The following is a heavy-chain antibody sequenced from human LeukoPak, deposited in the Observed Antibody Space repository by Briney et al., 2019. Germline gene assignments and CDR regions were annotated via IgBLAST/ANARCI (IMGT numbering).Heavy chain of an antibody. CDR2: ISYDGSNK. CDR1: GFTFSSYA. V-gene: IGHV3-30-3*01. CDR3: ARDMGIAAAHYGMDV. D-gene: IGHD6-13*01. Sequence: GGSLRLSCAASGFTFSSYAMHWVRQAPGKGLEWVAVISYDGSNKYYADSVKGRFTISRDNSKNTLYLQMISLRAEDTAVYYCARDMGIAAAHYGMDVWGQGTTVTVSS. J-gene: IGHJ6*02.